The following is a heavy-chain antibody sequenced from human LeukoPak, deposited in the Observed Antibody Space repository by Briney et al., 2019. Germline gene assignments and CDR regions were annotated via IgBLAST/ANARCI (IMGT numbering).Heavy chain of an antibody. D-gene: IGHD1-26*01. CDR3: ARDPLTGSYGGNWLDP. V-gene: IGHV3-7*01. J-gene: IGHJ5*02. CDR2: IKEDGSEK. CDR1: GFTFSSYS. Sequence: GGSLRLSCAASGFTFSSYSMNWVRQAPGKGLAWVANIKEDGSEKNYVDSVKGRFTISRDNSKNTVYLQMNSLRVEDTAIYYCARDPLTGSYGGNWLDPWGQGTPVTVSS.